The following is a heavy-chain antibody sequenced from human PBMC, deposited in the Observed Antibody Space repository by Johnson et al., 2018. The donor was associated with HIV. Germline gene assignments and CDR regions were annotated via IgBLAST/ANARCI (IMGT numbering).Heavy chain of an antibody. J-gene: IGHJ3*02. D-gene: IGHD1-26*01. CDR1: GFTINNAW. V-gene: IGHV3-15*01. Sequence: VQLVESGGGLVKPGGSLRLACAASGFTINNAWMSWVRQTPGKGLEWVGRIKSQTDGGTTDYAAPVKGRFTISRDDSKNTLYLQMNSLKTEDTAVYSCTTDWGSYHEYAFDIWGQGTMVTVSS. CDR2: IKSQTDGGTT. CDR3: TTDWGSYHEYAFDI.